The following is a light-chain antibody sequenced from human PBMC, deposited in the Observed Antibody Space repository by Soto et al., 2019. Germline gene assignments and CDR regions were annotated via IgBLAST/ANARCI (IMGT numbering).Light chain of an antibody. CDR1: SYNVGKNL. V-gene: IGLV1-47*01. J-gene: IGLJ2*01. Sequence: QSVLTQPPSASGTPGQRVTISCSGGSYNVGKNLVYWYQQRPGTAPKLIIYRNNQRPSGVPDRISGSKSGTSASLAISGLRSEDEADYYCAAWDDRLSGLVFGRGTKVTVL. CDR2: RNN. CDR3: AAWDDRLSGLV.